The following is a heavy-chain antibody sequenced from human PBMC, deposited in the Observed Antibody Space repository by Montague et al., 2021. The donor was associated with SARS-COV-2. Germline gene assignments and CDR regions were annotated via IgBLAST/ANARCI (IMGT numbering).Heavy chain of an antibody. CDR1: GGSISSYY. V-gene: IGHV4-59*01. CDR3: ARGIFTIPFIPAHYYMDV. J-gene: IGHJ6*03. D-gene: IGHD3-3*01. Sequence: SETLSLTCTVSGGSISSYYWSWIRQPPGKGLEWIGYIYYSGSTNYNPSLKSRVTISVDTSKNQFSLKLSSVTAAATAVYYCARGIFTIPFIPAHYYMDVWGKGTTVTVSS. CDR2: IYYSGST.